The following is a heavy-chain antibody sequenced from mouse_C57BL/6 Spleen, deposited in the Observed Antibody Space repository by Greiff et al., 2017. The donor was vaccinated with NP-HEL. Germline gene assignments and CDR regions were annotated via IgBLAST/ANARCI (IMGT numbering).Heavy chain of an antibody. J-gene: IGHJ3*01. Sequence: EVKLVESGGDLVKPGGSLKLSCAASGFTFSSYGMSWVRQTPDKRLEWVATISSGGSYTYYPDSVKGRFTISRDNAKNTLYLQMSSLKSEDTAMYYCARHETGTGFAYWGQGTLVTVS. D-gene: IGHD4-1*01. CDR1: GFTFSSYG. CDR2: ISSGGSYT. CDR3: ARHETGTGFAY. V-gene: IGHV5-6*01.